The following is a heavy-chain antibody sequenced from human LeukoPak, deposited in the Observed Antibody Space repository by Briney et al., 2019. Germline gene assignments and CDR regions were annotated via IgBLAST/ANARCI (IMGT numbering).Heavy chain of an antibody. CDR3: ARESVSNAGYYYYYMDV. CDR1: GFTVSSNY. D-gene: IGHD2-8*01. V-gene: IGHV3-66*01. J-gene: IGHJ6*03. Sequence: PGGSLRLSCAASGFTVSSNYMSWVRQAPGKGLEWVSVIYSGGSTYYADSVKGRFTISRDNSKNTLYLQMNSLRAEDTAVYYCARESVSNAGYYYYYMDVWGKGTTVTIS. CDR2: IYSGGST.